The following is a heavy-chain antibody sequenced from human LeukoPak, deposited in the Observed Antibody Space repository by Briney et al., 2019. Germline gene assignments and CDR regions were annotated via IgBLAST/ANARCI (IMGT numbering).Heavy chain of an antibody. D-gene: IGHD3-10*01. V-gene: IGHV1-69*13. CDR1: GGTFSSYA. J-gene: IGHJ3*02. CDR3: ARVLGTMVRGANAFDI. CDR2: IIPIFGTA. Sequence: SVKVSCKASGGTFSSYAISWVRQAPGQALEWMGGIIPIFGTANYAQKFQGRVTITANESTSTAYMELSSLRSEDTAVYYCARVLGTMVRGANAFDIWGQGTMVTVSS.